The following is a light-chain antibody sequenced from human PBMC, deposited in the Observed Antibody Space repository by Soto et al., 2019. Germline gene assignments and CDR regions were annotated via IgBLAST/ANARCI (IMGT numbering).Light chain of an antibody. V-gene: IGKV1-9*01. CDR2: AAS. J-gene: IGKJ3*01. CDR1: QGISSY. CDR3: QQLNSYPT. Sequence: DIQLTQSPSFLSASIGARVTITCRASQGISSYLACYQQKPGKAPNLLIYAASTLQSGVPSRFSGSGSGAEFTLTISSLQPEDFATYYCQQLNSYPTFGPGTKVDIK.